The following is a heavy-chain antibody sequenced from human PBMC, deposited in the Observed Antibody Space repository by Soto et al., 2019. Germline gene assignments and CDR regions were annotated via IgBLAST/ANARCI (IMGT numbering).Heavy chain of an antibody. CDR2: IYHTGNA. J-gene: IGHJ5*02. Sequence: PSETLSLTCSVSGDSISNSRFYWAWIRQPPGEGLEWIGSIYHTGNAYYNPSLKSRVTISVDTSKNQFSLKLTSVTAEDTAVYYCARENPEYYDFWSAPGRFDPWGQGTLVTVSS. CDR3: ARENPEYYDFWSAPGRFDP. D-gene: IGHD3-3*01. CDR1: GDSISNSRFY. V-gene: IGHV4-39*02.